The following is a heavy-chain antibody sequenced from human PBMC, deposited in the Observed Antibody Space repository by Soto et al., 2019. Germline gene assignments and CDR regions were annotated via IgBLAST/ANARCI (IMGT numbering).Heavy chain of an antibody. D-gene: IGHD2-8*02. J-gene: IGHJ6*02. CDR2: IIGNGGST. CDR3: AKATDCTGGGCHLTYYGLDV. Sequence: EVQLLESGGGLMQPGGSLRLSCAASGFTFSNYAMDWVRQAPGKGLEWVSTIIGNGGSTYYADSVEGRFTISRDNSKNTLDLQMNSLSVDDTAVYYCAKATDCTGGGCHLTYYGLDVWGRGTSVTVSS. V-gene: IGHV3-23*01. CDR1: GFTFSNYA.